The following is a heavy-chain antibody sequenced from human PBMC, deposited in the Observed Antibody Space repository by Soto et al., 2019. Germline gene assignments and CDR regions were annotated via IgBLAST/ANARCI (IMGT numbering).Heavy chain of an antibody. V-gene: IGHV3-74*01. CDR2: IKSDGSVT. CDR1: GFTISTYW. CDR3: VRDRGYSGYTY. D-gene: IGHD5-12*01. J-gene: IGHJ4*02. Sequence: EVQLVESGGGLVQPGESLRLSCAASGFTISTYWMHWVRQAPGKGLVWVSRIKSDGSVTNYVDSVEGRFTISRDNAKNSVYLQMNSLTAEDTALYYCVRDRGYSGYTYWGQGTLVTVSA.